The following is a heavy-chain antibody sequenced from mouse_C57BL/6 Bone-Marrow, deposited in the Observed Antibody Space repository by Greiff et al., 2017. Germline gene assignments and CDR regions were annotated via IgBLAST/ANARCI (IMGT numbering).Heavy chain of an antibody. Sequence: EVQLVESGGGLVKPGGSLKLSCAASGFTFSSYAMSWVRQTPEKRLEWVATISDGGSYTYYPDSVQGRFTISRDNAKNNLYLQMSHLKSEDTAMYDCARDGYYGSRDFDVWGTGTTVTVSS. J-gene: IGHJ1*03. CDR3: ARDGYYGSRDFDV. CDR2: ISDGGSYT. D-gene: IGHD1-1*01. CDR1: GFTFSSYA. V-gene: IGHV5-4*01.